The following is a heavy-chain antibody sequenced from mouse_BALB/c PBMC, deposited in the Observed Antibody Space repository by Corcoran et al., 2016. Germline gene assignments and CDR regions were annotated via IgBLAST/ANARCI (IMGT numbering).Heavy chain of an antibody. D-gene: IGHD3-2*01. CDR1: GCSFTSYY. CDR2: IFPGSGNT. CDR3: AKTARATYYFDY. V-gene: IGHV1-66*01. Sequence: QVLLQQSGPELVEHGASVEISCKASGCSFTSYYIHWVKQRPGQGLEWIGWIFPGSGNTKYNEKFKGKATLTADTSSSTAYMQLSSLTSEDSAVYFCAKTARATYYFDYWGQGTTLTVSS. J-gene: IGHJ2*01.